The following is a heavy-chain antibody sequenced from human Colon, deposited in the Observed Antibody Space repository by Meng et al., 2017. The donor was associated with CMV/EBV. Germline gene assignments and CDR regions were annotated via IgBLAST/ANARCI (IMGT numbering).Heavy chain of an antibody. J-gene: IGHJ4*02. Sequence: GESLKISCSASGFRFDDYTMHWVRQVPGKGLEWVALIGSDDVSAYYVDSVKGRFTISRDNSKNALYLEMSSLITEDTALYYCAKAGGEIDDFWSGYYNFIDYWGQGTLVTVSS. V-gene: IGHV3-43*01. CDR1: GFRFDDYT. CDR3: AKAGGEIDDFWSGYYNFIDY. CDR2: IGSDDVSA. D-gene: IGHD3-3*01.